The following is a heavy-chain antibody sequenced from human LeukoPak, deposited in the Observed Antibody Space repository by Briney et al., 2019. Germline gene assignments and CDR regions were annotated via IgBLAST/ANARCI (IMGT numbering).Heavy chain of an antibody. CDR1: GYTFTSYD. D-gene: IGHD3-22*01. V-gene: IGHV1-8*01. CDR2: MNPNSGNT. Sequence: ASVKVSCKASGYTFTSYDINWVRQATGQGLEWMGWMNPNSGNTGYAQKFQGRVTMTRDTSTSTVYMELSSLRSEDTAVYYCARPENYYDSSGLDYWGQGTLVTVSS. CDR3: ARPENYYDSSGLDY. J-gene: IGHJ4*02.